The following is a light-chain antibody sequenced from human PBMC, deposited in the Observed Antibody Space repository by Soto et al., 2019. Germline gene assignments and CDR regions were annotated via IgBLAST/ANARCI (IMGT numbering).Light chain of an antibody. Sequence: QSVLTQPRSVSGSPGQSVTISCTGTSSDLGGYNFVSWYQHHPGKAPKLIIYDVSKRPSGVPDRFSGSKSGNTASLTISGLQAEDEADYYCCSYAGSYTWVFGGGTKLTVL. CDR3: CSYAGSYTWV. CDR1: SSDLGGYNF. V-gene: IGLV2-11*01. J-gene: IGLJ3*02. CDR2: DVS.